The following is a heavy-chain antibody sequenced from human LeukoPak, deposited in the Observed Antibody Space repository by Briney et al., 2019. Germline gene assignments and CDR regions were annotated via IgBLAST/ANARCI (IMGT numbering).Heavy chain of an antibody. D-gene: IGHD4-11*01. V-gene: IGHV1-69*04. J-gene: IGHJ4*02. CDR2: IIPIFGIA. CDR3: ARDYSSLPFDY. Sequence: SVKVSCKASGGTFSSYAISWVRQAPGQGLEWMGRIIPIFGIANYAQKFQGRVTITADKSTSTAYMELSSLRSEDTDVYYCARDYSSLPFDYWGQGTLVTVSS. CDR1: GGTFSSYA.